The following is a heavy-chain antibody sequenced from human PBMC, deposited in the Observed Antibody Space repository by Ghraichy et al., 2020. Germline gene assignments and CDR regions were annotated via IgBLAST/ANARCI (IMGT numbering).Heavy chain of an antibody. Sequence: GSLNISCAASGLTFSHAWMTWVRQGPGERLEWVGHIRSHPDGGTTDYAAAVKGRFTISRDDSKDTIYLQMDSLKTEDTALYYCTKDVPFTGGGTMLYWGQGTPVTVSS. J-gene: IGHJ4*02. CDR1: GLTFSHAW. V-gene: IGHV3-15*01. D-gene: IGHD3-16*01. CDR3: TKDVPFTGGGTMLY. CDR2: IRSHPDGGTT.